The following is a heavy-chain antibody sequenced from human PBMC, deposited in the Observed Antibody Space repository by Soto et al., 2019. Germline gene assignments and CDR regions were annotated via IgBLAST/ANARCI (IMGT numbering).Heavy chain of an antibody. Sequence: SKTLSLTCTVSGGSISSSSYYWGWIRQPPGKGLEWIGSINYSGSTYYNPSLKSRVTISVDTSKNQFSLKLSSVTAADTAVYYCARPRGSNDAFDIWGQGTMVTVSS. CDR2: INYSGST. CDR3: ARPRGSNDAFDI. CDR1: GGSISSSSYY. D-gene: IGHD5-12*01. V-gene: IGHV4-39*01. J-gene: IGHJ3*02.